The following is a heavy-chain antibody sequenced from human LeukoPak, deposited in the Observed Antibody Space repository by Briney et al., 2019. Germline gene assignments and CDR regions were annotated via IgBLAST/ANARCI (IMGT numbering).Heavy chain of an antibody. V-gene: IGHV6-1*01. J-gene: IGHJ4*02. CDR2: TYYRSKWYN. Sequence: SQTLSLTCAISGDSVSSNSAAWNWIRQSPARGLEWLGRTYYRSKWYNDYAVSVKSRLPISPDTSQKQFSLQLNSVTPDDTAVYYCARDGQQQLTFDYWGQGTLATVSS. D-gene: IGHD6-13*01. CDR3: ARDGQQQLTFDY. CDR1: GDSVSSNSAA.